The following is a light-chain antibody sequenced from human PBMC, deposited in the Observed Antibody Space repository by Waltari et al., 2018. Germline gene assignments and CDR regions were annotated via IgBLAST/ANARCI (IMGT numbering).Light chain of an antibody. CDR3: QSYDSLSDSYV. CDR1: SSHLRAGSD. Sequence: QSVLTQPPSVSGAPGQRVTISCTGSSSHLRAGSDVHWYQHLPRTAPKLLIYDNYNRPSGVADRFSASKSGTSASLAITGLQAEDEADYYCQSYDSLSDSYVFGTGTKVTVL. J-gene: IGLJ1*01. V-gene: IGLV1-40*01. CDR2: DNY.